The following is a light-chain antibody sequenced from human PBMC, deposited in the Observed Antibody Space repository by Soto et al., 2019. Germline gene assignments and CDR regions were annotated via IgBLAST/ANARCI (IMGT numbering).Light chain of an antibody. V-gene: IGKV1-5*01. CDR3: QQYNSY. J-gene: IGKJ1*01. CDR1: QNINNW. Sequence: DSQMTQSPSTLSASVGDRVTITCRASQNINNWLAWYQQKPGKAPKVLIYDASNLESGVPSRFSGSGSETEFNHNISSLHTDEVATYYYQQYNSYFGQGTKVEIK. CDR2: DAS.